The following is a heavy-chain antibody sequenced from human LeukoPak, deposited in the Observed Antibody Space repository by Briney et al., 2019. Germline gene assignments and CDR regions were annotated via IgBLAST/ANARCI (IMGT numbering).Heavy chain of an antibody. CDR1: GGSFSGYY. CDR3: ASLSRPFDY. D-gene: IGHD2/OR15-2a*01. V-gene: IGHV4-34*01. Sequence: SETLSLTCAVYGGSFSGYYWSWIRQPPGKGLEWIGEINHSGSTNYNPALKSRVTISVDTSKNQFSLKLSSVTDADTAVYYCASLSRPFDYWGQGTLVTVSS. J-gene: IGHJ4*02. CDR2: INHSGST.